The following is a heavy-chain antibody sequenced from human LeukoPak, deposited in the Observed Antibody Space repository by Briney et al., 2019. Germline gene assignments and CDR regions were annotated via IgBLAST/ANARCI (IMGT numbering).Heavy chain of an antibody. V-gene: IGHV1-18*01. Sequence: GASVKVSCKASGYTFTSSGISWVRQAPGQGLEWMGWISAYNGNTNYAQKLQGRVTMTTDTSTSTAYMELRSLRSDDTAVYYCARDRWELLPDAFDIWGQGTMVTVSS. CDR2: ISAYNGNT. J-gene: IGHJ3*02. D-gene: IGHD1-26*01. CDR3: ARDRWELLPDAFDI. CDR1: GYTFTSSG.